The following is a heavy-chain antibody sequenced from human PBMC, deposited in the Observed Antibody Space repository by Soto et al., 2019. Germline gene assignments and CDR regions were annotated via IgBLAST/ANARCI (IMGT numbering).Heavy chain of an antibody. D-gene: IGHD1-7*01. CDR1: GFTFSSYA. Sequence: GGSLRLSCAASGFTFSSYAMHWVRQAPGKGLEWVAVISYDGSNKYYADSVKGRFTISRDNSKNTLYLQMNSLRAGDTAVYYCARELELLGVYWGQGTLVTVSS. J-gene: IGHJ4*02. CDR3: ARELELLGVY. V-gene: IGHV3-30-3*01. CDR2: ISYDGSNK.